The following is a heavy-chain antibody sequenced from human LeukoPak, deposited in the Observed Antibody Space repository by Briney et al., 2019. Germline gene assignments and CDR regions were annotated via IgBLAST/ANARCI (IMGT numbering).Heavy chain of an antibody. CDR1: GDSISSSSYY. J-gene: IGHJ5*02. Sequence: SETLSLTCTVSGDSISSSSYYWGWIRQPPGKGLEWIGSIFYSGSTYYNPSLKSRITISLDTSKNQFSLKLRSVTAADTAVYYCARALYYYDSSGYYYVSNWFDPWGQGTLVTVSS. D-gene: IGHD3-22*01. CDR2: IFYSGST. V-gene: IGHV4-39*07. CDR3: ARALYYYDSSGYYYVSNWFDP.